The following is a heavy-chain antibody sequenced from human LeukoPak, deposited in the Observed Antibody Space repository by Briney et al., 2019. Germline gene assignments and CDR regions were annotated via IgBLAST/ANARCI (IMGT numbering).Heavy chain of an antibody. CDR2: IYYSGST. Sequence: SETLSLTCTVSGGSISSNDYYWDWIRQPPGMGLEYIGSIYYSGSTYYNPSLKSRVTISVDRSKNQFSLKLSSVTAADTAVYYCARGQGYCSSTSCYYFDYWGQGTLVTVSS. D-gene: IGHD2-2*01. CDR3: ARGQGYCSSTSCYYFDY. CDR1: GGSISSNDYY. V-gene: IGHV4-39*07. J-gene: IGHJ4*02.